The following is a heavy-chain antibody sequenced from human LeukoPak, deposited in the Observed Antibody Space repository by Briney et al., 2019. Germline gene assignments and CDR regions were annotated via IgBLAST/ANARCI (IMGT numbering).Heavy chain of an antibody. CDR2: MNPNSGNT. Sequence: ASVKGSCKASGYTFTSYDINWVRQATGQGLEWMGWMNPNSGNTGYAQKFQGRVTMTRNTSISTAYMELSSLRSEDTAVYYCARESSSGQNFDYWGQGTLVTVSS. CDR1: GYTFTSYD. CDR3: ARESSSGQNFDY. D-gene: IGHD6-13*01. V-gene: IGHV1-8*01. J-gene: IGHJ4*02.